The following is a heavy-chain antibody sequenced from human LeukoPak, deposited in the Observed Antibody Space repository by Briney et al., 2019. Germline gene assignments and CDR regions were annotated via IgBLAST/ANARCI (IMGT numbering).Heavy chain of an antibody. CDR2: IYYSGST. V-gene: IGHV4-30-4*01. D-gene: IGHD1-1*01. CDR1: GGSINSGDYY. CDR3: ARGVGTRYFQH. Sequence: PSQTLSLTCTVSGGSINSGDYYWSWIRQPPGKGLEWIGYIYYSGSTYYNPSLKSRVTISVDTSKNQFSLKLSSVTAADTAVYYCARGVGTRYFQHWGQGTLVTVSS. J-gene: IGHJ1*01.